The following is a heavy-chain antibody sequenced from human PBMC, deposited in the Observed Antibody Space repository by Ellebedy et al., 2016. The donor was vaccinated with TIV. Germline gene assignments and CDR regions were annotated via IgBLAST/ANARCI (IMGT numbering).Heavy chain of an antibody. CDR2: ISFHGKTK. V-gene: IGHV3-30*18. CDR3: AKGGDHTPFLDL. J-gene: IGHJ2*01. Sequence: GESLKISCAASGFTFSTYGMHWVRQAPGKGLTWVALISFHGKTKYYADSVKGRFTISRDNSRNTLFLQLNSLRPDDTGVYFCAKGGDHTPFLDLWGRGTLVTVSS. CDR1: GFTFSTYG. D-gene: IGHD2-21*02.